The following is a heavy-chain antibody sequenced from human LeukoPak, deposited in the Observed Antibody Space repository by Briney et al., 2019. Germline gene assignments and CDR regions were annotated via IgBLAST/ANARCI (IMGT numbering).Heavy chain of an antibody. CDR2: IRYDGSNK. D-gene: IGHD2-2*01. J-gene: IGHJ6*03. Sequence: GGSLRLSCAASGFTFSSYGMHWVRQAPGKGLEWVAFIRYDGSNKYYADSVKGRFTISRDNSKNSLYLQMNSLRAEDTAVYYCARVGIVVVPAATTGNHYYYYMDVWGKGTTVTVSS. CDR3: ARVGIVVVPAATTGNHYYYYMDV. V-gene: IGHV3-30*02. CDR1: GFTFSSYG.